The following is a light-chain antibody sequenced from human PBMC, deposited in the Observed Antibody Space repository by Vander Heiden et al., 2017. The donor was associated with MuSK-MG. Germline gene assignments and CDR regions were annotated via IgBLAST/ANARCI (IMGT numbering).Light chain of an antibody. CDR2: YAS. CDR1: QSVGSN. V-gene: IGKV6-21*01. Sequence: EVALTHSPDLKSVTRQEKVTITCRASQSVGSNLHWYQQKPDQSPKLLIKYASRSLSGVPSRFSGSGFGTDFTLTIKSLEAEDAATYYCHQSFTIPQTFGQGTKVEIK. J-gene: IGKJ1*01. CDR3: HQSFTIPQT.